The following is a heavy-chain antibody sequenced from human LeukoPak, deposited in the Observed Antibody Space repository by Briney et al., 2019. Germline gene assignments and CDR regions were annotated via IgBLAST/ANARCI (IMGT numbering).Heavy chain of an antibody. J-gene: IGHJ4*02. V-gene: IGHV3-49*03. CDR3: ICLTDPFDY. CDR2: IRSKAYGGTT. CDR1: RFTFGDYA. Sequence: GGSLRLSCTASRFTFGDYAMGWFRQAPGKGLEWVGFIRSKAYGGTTGYAASVKGRFTISRDDSKSIVYLQMNSLRTEDTAAYYCICLTDPFDYWGQGSLVTVSS.